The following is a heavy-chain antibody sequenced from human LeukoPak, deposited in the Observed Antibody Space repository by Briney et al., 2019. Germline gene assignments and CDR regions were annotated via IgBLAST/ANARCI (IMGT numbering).Heavy chain of an antibody. V-gene: IGHV3-74*03. D-gene: IGHD2-2*01. Sequence: GGSLRLSCAASGFTFSNYWMHWVRQAPGKGLVWVSRISTDGSSTTYADSVKGRFAISRDNAKNTLYLEMNSLRAEDTAVYYCARDRYCTTTRCSDYWGQGTLVTVSS. CDR3: ARDRYCTTTRCSDY. CDR1: GFTFSNYW. J-gene: IGHJ4*02. CDR2: ISTDGSST.